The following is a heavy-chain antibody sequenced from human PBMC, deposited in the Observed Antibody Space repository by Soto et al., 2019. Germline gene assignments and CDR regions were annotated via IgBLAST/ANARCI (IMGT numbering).Heavy chain of an antibody. V-gene: IGHV3-33*01. D-gene: IGHD3-10*01. CDR1: GFTFSSYG. CDR2: IWYDGSNK. Sequence: GGSLRLSCAASGFTFSSYGMHWVRQAPGKGLEWVAVIWYDGSNKYYADSVKGRFTISRDNSKNTLYLQMNSLRAEDTAVYYCARVSYYGSGSYCIDYWGQGTLVTVSS. J-gene: IGHJ4*02. CDR3: ARVSYYGSGSYCIDY.